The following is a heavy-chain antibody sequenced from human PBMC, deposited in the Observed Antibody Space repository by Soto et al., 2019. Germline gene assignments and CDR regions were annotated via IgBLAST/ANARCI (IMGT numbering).Heavy chain of an antibody. V-gene: IGHV4-59*01. CDR3: AGDLSIADPPYNWFDP. CDR1: GVSIRSYY. Sequence: SETLSLTCSVSGVSIRSYYRSWIRQAPGKGLEWIGYIYYTGSTNYNPSLKSRVTLSAETSKNQFSLKLSSVTAADTAMYYCAGDLSIADPPYNWFDPWGQGTQVTVSS. D-gene: IGHD6-6*01. J-gene: IGHJ5*02. CDR2: IYYTGST.